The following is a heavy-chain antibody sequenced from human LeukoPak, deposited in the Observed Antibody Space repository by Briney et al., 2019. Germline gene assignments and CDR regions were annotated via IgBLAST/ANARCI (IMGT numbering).Heavy chain of an antibody. CDR3: ARDQIGSW. CDR1: GFTFSNAW. Sequence: GGSLRLSCAASGFTFSNAWMSWVRQAPGKGLEWISYISGSSSHTNYADSVKGRFTISRDNAKKSVHLQMDSLRAEDTAVYYCARDQIGSWWGQGTLVIVSS. J-gene: IGHJ4*02. CDR2: ISGSSSHT. D-gene: IGHD6-13*01. V-gene: IGHV3-11*06.